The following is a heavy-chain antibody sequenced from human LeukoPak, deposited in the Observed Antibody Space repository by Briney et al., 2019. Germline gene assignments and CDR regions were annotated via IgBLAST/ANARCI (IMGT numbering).Heavy chain of an antibody. Sequence: SETLSLTCTVSGYSISSGYYWGWIRQPPGKGLEWIGSIYHSGSTYYNPSLKSRLTISVDTSKNQFSLKLSSVTAADTAVYYCARDDFGRIAAAAPGYWGQGTLVTVSS. D-gene: IGHD6-13*01. CDR2: IYHSGST. CDR1: GYSISSGYY. J-gene: IGHJ4*02. V-gene: IGHV4-38-2*02. CDR3: ARDDFGRIAAAAPGY.